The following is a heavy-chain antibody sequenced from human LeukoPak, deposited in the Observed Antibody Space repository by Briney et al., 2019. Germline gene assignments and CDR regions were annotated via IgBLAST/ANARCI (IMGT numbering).Heavy chain of an antibody. CDR3: AKAHSSSWYYFDY. D-gene: IGHD6-13*01. CDR1: GLTFSSHW. J-gene: IGHJ4*02. V-gene: IGHV3-74*01. Sequence: GGSLRLSCAASGLTFSSHWMHWVRQAPGKGLVWVSRITNDGSSTTYADSMKGRFTISRDNSKNTLYLQMNSLRAEDTAVYYCAKAHSSSWYYFDYWGQGTLVTVSS. CDR2: ITNDGSST.